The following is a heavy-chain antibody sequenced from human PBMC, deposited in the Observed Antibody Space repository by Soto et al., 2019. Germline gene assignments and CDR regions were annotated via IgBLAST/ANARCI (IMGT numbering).Heavy chain of an antibody. V-gene: IGHV4-30-2*01. D-gene: IGHD3-10*01. CDR3: ARGGRFDSFDY. CDR1: GASITYGAYS. Sequence: QLQLHMSGSGLVKPSQTLSLTCTVSGASITYGAYSCSWIRQTPGKGLEWIGYINHLETTFYNPSFESRLTLSIDRTKNQFSLNLKSMSAADRAVYFCARGGRFDSFDYWGQGILVTVSS. J-gene: IGHJ4*02. CDR2: INHLETT.